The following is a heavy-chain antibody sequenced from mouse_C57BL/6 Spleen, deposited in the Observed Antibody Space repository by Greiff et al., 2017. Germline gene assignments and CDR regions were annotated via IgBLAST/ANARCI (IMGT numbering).Heavy chain of an antibody. V-gene: IGHV1-74*01. Sequence: QVQLQQPGAELVKPGASVKVSCKASGYTFTSYWMHWVKQRPGQSLEWIGRIHPSDSDTNYNQTFKGKATLTVDKSSSTAYMQLSGLTSEDSAVNYCAISGYDYYQAWLAYWGQGTLVTVSA. CDR2: IHPSDSDT. CDR1: GYTFTSYW. J-gene: IGHJ3*01. D-gene: IGHD2-4*01. CDR3: AISGYDYYQAWLAY.